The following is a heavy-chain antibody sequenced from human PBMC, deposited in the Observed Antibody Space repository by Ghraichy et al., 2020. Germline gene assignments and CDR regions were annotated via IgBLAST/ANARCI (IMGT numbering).Heavy chain of an antibody. CDR3: ARGQQWLVRLLDY. Sequence: SQTLSLTCTVSGGSISSYYWSWIRQPPGKGLEWIGYIYYSGSTNYNPSLKSRVTISVDTSKNQFSLKLSSVTAADTAVYYCARGQQWLVRLLDYWGQGTLVTVSS. D-gene: IGHD6-19*01. V-gene: IGHV4-59*01. CDR2: IYYSGST. J-gene: IGHJ4*02. CDR1: GGSISSYY.